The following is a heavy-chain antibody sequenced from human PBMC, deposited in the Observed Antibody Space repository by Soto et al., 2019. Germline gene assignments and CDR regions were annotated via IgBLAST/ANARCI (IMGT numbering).Heavy chain of an antibody. V-gene: IGHV1-69*02. CDR2: ILPMLDIT. CDR3: TLGSWSAETFDI. CDR1: GGTFSTYT. J-gene: IGHJ3*02. D-gene: IGHD6-13*01. Sequence: QVQLVQSGAEVKKPGSSVKVSCKASGGTFSTYTIIWVRQAPGQGLEWMGRILPMLDITNSAQRFQGRVTITAATSTSTAYLELSSLRSADRAVYYCTLGSWSAETFDIWGRGTRVTVSS.